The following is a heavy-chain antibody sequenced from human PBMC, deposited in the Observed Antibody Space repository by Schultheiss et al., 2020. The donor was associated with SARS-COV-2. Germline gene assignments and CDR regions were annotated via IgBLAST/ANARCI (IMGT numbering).Heavy chain of an antibody. CDR3: ARADIVVVVAATGNDAFDI. Sequence: ASVKVSCKASGGTFSSYAISWVRQAPGQGLEWMGWISAYNGNTNYAQKLQGRVTMTRDTSISTAYMELSRLRSDDTAVYYCARADIVVVVAATGNDAFDIWGQGTMVTVSS. J-gene: IGHJ3*02. V-gene: IGHV1-18*01. CDR1: GGTFSSYA. D-gene: IGHD2-15*01. CDR2: ISAYNGNT.